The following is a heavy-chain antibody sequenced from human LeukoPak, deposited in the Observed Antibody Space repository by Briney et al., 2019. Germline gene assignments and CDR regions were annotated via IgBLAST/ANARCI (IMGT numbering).Heavy chain of an antibody. Sequence: GGSLRLSCAASGFTFSSYAMHWVRQAPGKGLEWVAVISYDGSNKYYADSVKGRFTISRDNSKNTLYLQMNSLRAEDTAVYYCARDAYYYDSSGYYAHYYYYYGMDVWGQGTTVTVS. CDR3: ARDAYYYDSSGYYAHYYYYYGMDV. CDR1: GFTFSSYA. V-gene: IGHV3-30*04. CDR2: ISYDGSNK. D-gene: IGHD3-22*01. J-gene: IGHJ6*02.